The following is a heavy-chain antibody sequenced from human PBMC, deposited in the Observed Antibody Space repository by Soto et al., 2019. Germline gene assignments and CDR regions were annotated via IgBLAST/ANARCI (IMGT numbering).Heavy chain of an antibody. CDR2: MNPNSGNT. J-gene: IGHJ6*02. CDR3: ASAGDRRVEDYGMDV. CDR1: GYTFTSYD. V-gene: IGHV1-8*01. Sequence: ASVKVSCKASGYTFTSYDINWVRQATGQGLEWMGWMNPNSGNTGYAQKFQGRVTMTRNTSISTAYMELSSLRSEDTAVYYCASAGDRRVEDYGMDVWGQGTTVTVSS.